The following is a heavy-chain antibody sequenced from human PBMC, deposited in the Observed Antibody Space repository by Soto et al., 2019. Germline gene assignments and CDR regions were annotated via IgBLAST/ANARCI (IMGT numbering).Heavy chain of an antibody. D-gene: IGHD3-3*01. CDR3: AKDRSGPDFWSGYYSDY. V-gene: IGHV3-23*01. CDR2: ISGSGGST. Sequence: EVQLLESGGGLVQPGGSLRLSCAASGFTFSSYAMRWVRLAPGKGLEWVSTISGSGGSTYYADSVKGRFTISRDNSKNTLELQMNSLRAEDTAVYYCAKDRSGPDFWSGYYSDYWGQGTLVTVSS. J-gene: IGHJ4*02. CDR1: GFTFSSYA.